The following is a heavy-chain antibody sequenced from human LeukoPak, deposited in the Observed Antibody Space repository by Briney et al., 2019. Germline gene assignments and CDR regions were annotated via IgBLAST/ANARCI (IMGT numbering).Heavy chain of an antibody. CDR3: ARAANRKLVAGYFDY. CDR2: MNPNSGNT. CDR1: GYTFTSYD. V-gene: IGHV1-8*01. Sequence: ASVKVSCKASGYTFTSYDINWVRQATRQGLEWMGWMNPNSGNTGYAQKFQGRVTMTRNTSISTAYMELSSLRSEDTAVYYCARAANRKLVAGYFDYWGQGTLVTVSS. J-gene: IGHJ4*02. D-gene: IGHD6-19*01.